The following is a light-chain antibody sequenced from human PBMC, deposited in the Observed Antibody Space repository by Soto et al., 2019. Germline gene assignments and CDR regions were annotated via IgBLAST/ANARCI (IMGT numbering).Light chain of an antibody. CDR3: AACDASLGGFYV. V-gene: IGLV1-44*01. Sequence: QSVLTQPPSASGTPGQRVTISCSGSRSSVGSNTVNWYQHRPGTAPKLLIYSNNHRPSGVPDRFSASKAGASASLAISGLQSEDEGDYYCAACDASLGGFYVFGSGTKVTVL. CDR1: RSSVGSNT. J-gene: IGLJ1*01. CDR2: SNN.